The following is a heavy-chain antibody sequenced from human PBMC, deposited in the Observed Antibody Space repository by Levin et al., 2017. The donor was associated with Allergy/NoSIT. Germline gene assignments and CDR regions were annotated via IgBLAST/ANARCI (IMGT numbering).Heavy chain of an antibody. CDR2: ISYDGNDR. V-gene: IGHV3-30*04. J-gene: IGHJ4*02. D-gene: IGHD5-18*01. CDR3: ARLNTAAYYFDY. Sequence: LSLTCAASGFTFSSYAMHWVRQAPGKGLEWVAVISYDGNDRYYADSVKGRFTISRDNSKNTLYLQMSSLRAEDTAVYYCARLNTAAYYFDYWGQGTLVTVSS. CDR1: GFTFSSYA.